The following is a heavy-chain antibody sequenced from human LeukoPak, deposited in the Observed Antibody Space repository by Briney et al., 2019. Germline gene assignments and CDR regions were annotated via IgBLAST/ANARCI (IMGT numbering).Heavy chain of an antibody. CDR1: GFTFSSYA. CDR3: ARATIVVVTH. Sequence: PGRSLRLSCAASGFTFSSYAMHWVRQAPDKGLEWVAVISYDGSNKYYADSVKGRFTISRDNSKNTLYLQMSSLRAEDTAVYYCARATIVVVTHWGQGTLVTVSS. CDR2: ISYDGSNK. D-gene: IGHD3-22*01. V-gene: IGHV3-30-3*01. J-gene: IGHJ4*02.